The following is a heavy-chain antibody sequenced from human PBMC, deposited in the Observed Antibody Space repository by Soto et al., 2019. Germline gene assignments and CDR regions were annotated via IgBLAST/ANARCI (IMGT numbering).Heavy chain of an antibody. CDR2: VSGDGSST. V-gene: IGHV3-23*01. D-gene: IGHD2-21*02. CDR3: ARAEVVTARGGPHY. J-gene: IGHJ4*02. CDR1: GFTFNQYG. Sequence: EVQLLESGGGLAQRGGAPRPSFAAPGFTFNQYGMDLVRQAPGKGPEWVGAVSGDGSSTFYSDSMKGRFTISRDNSKKTLYLEMKSLRPDDTAVYYCARAEVVTARGGPHYWGQGTLVSVPT.